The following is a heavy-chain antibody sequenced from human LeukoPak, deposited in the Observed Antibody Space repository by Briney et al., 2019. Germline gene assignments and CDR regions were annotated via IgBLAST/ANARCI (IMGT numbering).Heavy chain of an antibody. CDR1: GFTFSSYS. Sequence: GGSLRLSCAASGFTFSSYSMNWVRQAPGKGLEWVSSISSSSSYIYYADSVKGRFTISRDNAKNSLYLQMNSLRAEDTAVYYCARDDHYYDSSGYIDYWGQGTLVTVSS. CDR2: ISSSSSYI. CDR3: ARDDHYYDSSGYIDY. D-gene: IGHD3-22*01. V-gene: IGHV3-21*01. J-gene: IGHJ4*02.